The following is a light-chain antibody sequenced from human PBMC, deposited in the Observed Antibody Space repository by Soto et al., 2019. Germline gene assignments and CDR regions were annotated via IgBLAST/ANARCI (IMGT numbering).Light chain of an antibody. J-gene: IGKJ1*01. CDR2: GAS. CDR3: QQYGSSPRT. CDR1: QSVSSNY. Sequence: EVLLTQSPGTLSLSPGERATLSCRASQSVSSNYLAWYQLKPGQAPRLLIYGASSRATGIPDRFSGSGSGTDFSLNISRLEPEDFAVYYCQQYGSSPRTFGQGTKVDIK. V-gene: IGKV3-20*01.